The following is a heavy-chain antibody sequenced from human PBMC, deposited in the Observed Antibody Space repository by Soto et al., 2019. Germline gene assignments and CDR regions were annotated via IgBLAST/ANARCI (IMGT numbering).Heavy chain of an antibody. CDR3: AKGNSNGGWLNPVDY. CDR2: LSGSGTST. CDR1: GFTFVNYA. J-gene: IGHJ4*02. V-gene: IGHV3-23*01. Sequence: EVQLLESGGGLVQPGGSLRLSCAASGFTFVNYAMNWVRQAPGKGLEWVATLSGSGTSTYYADSVKGRFTISRDNSRKTLYLQMNSLRAEDTAVYYCAKGNSNGGWLNPVDYWGQGTLVPVSS. D-gene: IGHD6-19*01.